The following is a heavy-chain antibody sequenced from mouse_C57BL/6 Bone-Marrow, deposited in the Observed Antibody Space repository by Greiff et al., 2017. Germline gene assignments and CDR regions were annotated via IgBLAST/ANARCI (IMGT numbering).Heavy chain of an antibody. D-gene: IGHD1-1*01. J-gene: IGHJ2*01. CDR1: GYTFTSYW. CDR3: AVAYVSSDDYFDY. Sequence: VQLQQSGAELVKPGSSVKLSCTASGYTFTSYWMDWVKQRPGQGLEWIGRIYPSDGETHYNQTFQGKATLTVEKSSSTAYMHRSSLTSEDSSVYYCAVAYVSSDDYFDYWGKGTTLTVSS. CDR2: IYPSDGET. V-gene: IGHV1-61*01.